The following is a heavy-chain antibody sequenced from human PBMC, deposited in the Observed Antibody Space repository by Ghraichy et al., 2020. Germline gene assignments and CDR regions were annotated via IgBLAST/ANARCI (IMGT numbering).Heavy chain of an antibody. J-gene: IGHJ6*02. Sequence: SETLSLTCTVSGGSISSYYWSWIRQPPGKGLDWIGYIYYSGSTNYNPSLKSRVTISVDTSKNQFSLKLSSVTAADTAVYYFARHYQYCSSTSCLSCYYYGMDVWGQGTTVTVSS. CDR3: ARHYQYCSSTSCLSCYYYGMDV. D-gene: IGHD2-2*01. V-gene: IGHV4-59*08. CDR1: GGSISSYY. CDR2: IYYSGST.